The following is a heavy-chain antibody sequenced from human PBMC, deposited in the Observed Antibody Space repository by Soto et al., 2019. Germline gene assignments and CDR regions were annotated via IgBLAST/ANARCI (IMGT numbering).Heavy chain of an antibody. CDR1: GFTFSSYA. CDR3: ARGTHPMIVVVDLDY. D-gene: IGHD3-22*01. J-gene: IGHJ4*02. V-gene: IGHV3-30-3*01. CDR2: ISYDGSNK. Sequence: QVQLVESGGGVVQPGRSLRLSCAASGFTFSSYAMHWVRQAPGKGLEWVAVISYDGSNKYYADSVKGRFTISRDNSKNTLYLQMNSLRAEDTAVYYCARGTHPMIVVVDLDYWGQGTLVTGSS.